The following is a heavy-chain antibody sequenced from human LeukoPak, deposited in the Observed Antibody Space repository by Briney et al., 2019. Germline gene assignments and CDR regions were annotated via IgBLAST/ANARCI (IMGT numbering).Heavy chain of an antibody. CDR1: GYTFTVYY. Sequence: ASVKVSCKASGYTFTVYYMHWVRQAPGQGLEWMGRINPNSGGTSYAQKFQGRVTVTRDTSTSTVHMELSGLRSEDTAVYYCARDQEGFDYWGQGTLVTVSS. J-gene: IGHJ4*02. V-gene: IGHV1-2*06. CDR3: ARDQEGFDY. CDR2: INPNSGGT.